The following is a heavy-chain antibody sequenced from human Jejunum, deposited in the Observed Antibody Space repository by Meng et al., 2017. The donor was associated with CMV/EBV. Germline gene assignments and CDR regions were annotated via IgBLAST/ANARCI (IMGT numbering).Heavy chain of an antibody. CDR3: ARVGEAIDY. CDR2: IYYTGAT. J-gene: IGHJ4*02. V-gene: IGHV4-34*02. Sequence: QVQLQQWGAGLLKPSETLSLSGSVSGGSFSAYYWTWIRQPPGKGLEWIGYIYYTGATSYNPSLKNRVTISADTSKNQYPLRLNSVIAADAAVYYCARVGEAIDYWGQGALVTVSS. CDR1: GGSFSAYY.